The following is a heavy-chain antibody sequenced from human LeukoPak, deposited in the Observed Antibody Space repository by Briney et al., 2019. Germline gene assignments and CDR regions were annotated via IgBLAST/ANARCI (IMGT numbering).Heavy chain of an antibody. CDR1: GFTFSNYA. V-gene: IGHV3-9*01. J-gene: IGHJ6*02. CDR3: AKGGVTDYYYGMDV. Sequence: GGSLRLSCAASGFTFSNYAMHWVRQAPGKGLEWVSGISWNSGSIGYADSVKGRFTISRDNAKNSLYLQMNSLRAEDTALYYCAKGGVTDYYYGMDVWGQGTTVTVSS. CDR2: ISWNSGSI. D-gene: IGHD2-21*02.